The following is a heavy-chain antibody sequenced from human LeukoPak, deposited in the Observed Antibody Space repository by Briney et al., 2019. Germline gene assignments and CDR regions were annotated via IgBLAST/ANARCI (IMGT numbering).Heavy chain of an antibody. Sequence: PGGSLRLSCAASGFTFDDYAMHWVRQAPGKGLEWVSGISWNSGSIGYADSVKGRFTISRDNAKNSLYLQMNSLRAEDTALYYCAKGHGIAAAGAHPDAFDIWGQGTMVTVSS. CDR1: GFTFDDYA. V-gene: IGHV3-9*01. CDR3: AKGHGIAAAGAHPDAFDI. J-gene: IGHJ3*02. CDR2: ISWNSGSI. D-gene: IGHD6-13*01.